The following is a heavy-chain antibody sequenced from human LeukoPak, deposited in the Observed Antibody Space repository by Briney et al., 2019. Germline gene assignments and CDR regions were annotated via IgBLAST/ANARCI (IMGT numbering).Heavy chain of an antibody. CDR3: ARETYYYDSSGYYDY. J-gene: IGHJ4*02. Sequence: GGSLRLSCVASGFTFSTYAMHWVRQAPGEGLEWVAMIWRDGSNKYYTDSAKGRFTISRDNFKNTLYLQMNSLRVEDTAVYYCARETYYYDSSGYYDYWGQGTLVTVSS. V-gene: IGHV3-33*01. CDR1: GFTFSTYA. D-gene: IGHD3-22*01. CDR2: IWRDGSNK.